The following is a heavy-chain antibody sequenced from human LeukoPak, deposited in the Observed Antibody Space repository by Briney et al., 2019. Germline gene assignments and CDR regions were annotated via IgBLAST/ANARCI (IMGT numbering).Heavy chain of an antibody. CDR1: DGSISSYY. CDR2: MYTSGGT. V-gene: IGHV4-4*07. Sequence: SETLSLTCTVSDGSISSYYWSWIRQPAGKGLEWIGRMYTSGGTNYNPSLKSRVTMSVDTPKNQFSLKLSSVTAADTAVYYCARDRAYSDYKGTTYYFDYWGQGTLVTVSS. D-gene: IGHD3-10*01. J-gene: IGHJ4*02. CDR3: ARDRAYSDYKGTTYYFDY.